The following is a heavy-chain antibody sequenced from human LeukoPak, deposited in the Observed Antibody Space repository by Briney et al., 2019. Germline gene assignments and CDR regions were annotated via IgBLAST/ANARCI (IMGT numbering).Heavy chain of an antibody. V-gene: IGHV4-39*07. CDR1: GGSISSSSYY. Sequence: KPSETLSLTCTVSGGSISSSSYYWGWIRQPPGKGLEWTGSIYYSGSTYYNPSLKSRVTISVDTSKNQFSLKLSSVTAADTAVYYCARVYGDYYPWKTRETYFDYWGQGTLVTVSS. J-gene: IGHJ4*02. CDR2: IYYSGST. D-gene: IGHD4-17*01. CDR3: ARVYGDYYPWKTRETYFDY.